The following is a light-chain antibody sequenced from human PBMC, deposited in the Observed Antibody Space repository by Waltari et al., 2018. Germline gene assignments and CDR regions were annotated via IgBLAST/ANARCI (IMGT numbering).Light chain of an antibody. V-gene: IGKV1-NL1*01. CDR1: QGIRNY. CDR3: QHGYSIPWT. J-gene: IGKJ1*01. CDR2: KAS. Sequence: DIQMTQSPSSLSASVGDRVTITCQASQGIRNYLAWYQQKPGKVPKLLISKASTLESGVPSRFSGSGSGTDFTLTITSLQPEDFATYYCQHGYSIPWTLGQGTKVEIK.